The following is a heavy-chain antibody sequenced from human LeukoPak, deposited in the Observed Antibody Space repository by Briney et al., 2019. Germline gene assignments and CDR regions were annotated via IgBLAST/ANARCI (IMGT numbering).Heavy chain of an antibody. D-gene: IGHD2-8*01. Sequence: SETLSLTCTVSGGSISSSSYYWGWIRQPPGKGLEWIGSIYYSGSTYYNPSLKSRVTISVDTSKNQFSLKLSSVTAADTAVYYCASLNGGNWFDPWGQGTLVTVSS. J-gene: IGHJ5*02. CDR1: GGSISSSSYY. CDR2: IYYSGST. V-gene: IGHV4-39*01. CDR3: ASLNGGNWFDP.